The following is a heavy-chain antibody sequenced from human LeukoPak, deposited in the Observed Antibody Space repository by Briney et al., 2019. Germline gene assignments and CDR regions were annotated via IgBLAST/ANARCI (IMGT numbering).Heavy chain of an antibody. J-gene: IGHJ4*02. CDR2: IYHSGST. CDR3: ARDRSSSPDYFDY. V-gene: IGHV4-30-2*01. D-gene: IGHD2-2*01. CDR1: GGSISSGGYY. Sequence: PSQTLSLTCTVSGGSISSGGYYWSWIRQPPGKGLEWIGYIYHSGSTYYNPSLKSRVTISVDRSKNQFSLKLSSVTAADTAVYYCARDRSSSPDYFDYWGQGTLVTVSS.